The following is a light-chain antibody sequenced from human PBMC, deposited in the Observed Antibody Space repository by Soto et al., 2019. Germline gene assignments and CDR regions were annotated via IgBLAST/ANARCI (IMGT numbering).Light chain of an antibody. J-gene: IGKJ5*01. Sequence: DLQLTQSPSFLSASVGDRVTITCRASQGISNYLAWYQQKPGKAPNLLISAASTLQRGVPSRFSGSGSGTEFTLTISSLQPEDFATYYCQQLNGYPSFGQGTRLEIK. CDR3: QQLNGYPS. CDR1: QGISNY. CDR2: AAS. V-gene: IGKV1-9*01.